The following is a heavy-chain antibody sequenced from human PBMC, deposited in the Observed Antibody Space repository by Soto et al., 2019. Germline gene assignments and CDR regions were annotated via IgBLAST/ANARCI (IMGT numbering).Heavy chain of an antibody. Sequence: ASVKVSCKASGGTFSSYAISWVRQAPGQGLEWMGGIIPIFGTANYAQKFQGRVTITADESTSTAYMELSSLRSEDTAVYYCARGTIFGVVISYYFDYWGQGTPVTVSS. CDR2: IIPIFGTA. CDR3: ARGTIFGVVISYYFDY. D-gene: IGHD3-3*01. CDR1: GGTFSSYA. V-gene: IGHV1-69*13. J-gene: IGHJ4*02.